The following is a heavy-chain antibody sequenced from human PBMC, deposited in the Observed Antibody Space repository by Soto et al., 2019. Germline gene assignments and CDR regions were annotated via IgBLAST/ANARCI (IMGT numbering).Heavy chain of an antibody. CDR2: ISGSGGST. V-gene: IGHV3-23*01. CDR3: AKVYCSGGSCYSDDAFDI. Sequence: EVQLLESGGGLVQPGGSPRLSCAASGFTFSSYAMSWVRQAPGKGLEWVSAISGSGGSTYYADSVKGRFTISRDNSKNTLYLQMNSLRAEDTAVYYCAKVYCSGGSCYSDDAFDIWGQGTMVTVSS. D-gene: IGHD2-15*01. CDR1: GFTFSSYA. J-gene: IGHJ3*02.